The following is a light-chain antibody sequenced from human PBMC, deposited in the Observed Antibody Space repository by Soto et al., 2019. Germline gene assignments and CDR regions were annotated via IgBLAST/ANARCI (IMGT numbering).Light chain of an antibody. Sequence: QSALTQPASVSGSPGQSITISCTGTSSDVGGYNYVSWYQQHPGKDPKLMIYEVSNRPSGVSNRFSGSKSGNTASLTISGLQAEDEADYYCSSYTSRSTPWVFGGGTKLTVL. J-gene: IGLJ3*02. CDR3: SSYTSRSTPWV. V-gene: IGLV2-14*01. CDR1: SSDVGGYNY. CDR2: EVS.